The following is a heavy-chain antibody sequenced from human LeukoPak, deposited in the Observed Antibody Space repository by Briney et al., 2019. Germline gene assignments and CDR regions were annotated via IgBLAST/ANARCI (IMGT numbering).Heavy chain of an antibody. CDR3: ARGSSQVSYYYYYMDV. Sequence: ASVKVSCKASGYTFTGYYMHWVRQAPGQGLEWMGWINPNSGGTNYAQKFQGRVTMTRDTSISTAYMELSRLRSDDTAVYYCARGSSQVSYYYYYMDVWGKGTTVTVSS. V-gene: IGHV1-2*02. J-gene: IGHJ6*03. D-gene: IGHD6-13*01. CDR1: GYTFTGYY. CDR2: INPNSGGT.